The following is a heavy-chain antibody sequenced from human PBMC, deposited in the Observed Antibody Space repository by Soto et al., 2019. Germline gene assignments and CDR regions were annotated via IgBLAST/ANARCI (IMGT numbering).Heavy chain of an antibody. D-gene: IGHD6-19*01. J-gene: IGHJ4*02. CDR2: ISYDGSTK. CDR3: ARDLQTYSSGWYADY. V-gene: IGHV3-30-3*01. CDR1: GFTFNDYA. Sequence: QVQLVESGGGVVQPGRSLRLSCAVSGFTFNDYAVHWVRQAPGKGLEWVAVISYDGSTKYYADSVRGRFTISSDNSKSTLCLQMNSLRVEDTAVYYCARDLQTYSSGWYADYWGQGTLVTVSS.